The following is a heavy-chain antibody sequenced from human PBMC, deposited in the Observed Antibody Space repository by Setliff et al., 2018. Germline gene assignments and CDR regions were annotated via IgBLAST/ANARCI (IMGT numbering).Heavy chain of an antibody. Sequence: SETLSLTCTVSGGSISPYFWSWIRQPPGKGLEWIGYIYHNGNTNFNPSLGTRVTMSVDTSKNQFALNLRSVTAADAAVYYCVRDRTAYSYGLDVWGQGTTVTAP. CDR3: VRDRTAYSYGLDV. CDR2: IYHNGNT. V-gene: IGHV4-59*01. J-gene: IGHJ6*02. D-gene: IGHD5-18*01. CDR1: GGSISPYF.